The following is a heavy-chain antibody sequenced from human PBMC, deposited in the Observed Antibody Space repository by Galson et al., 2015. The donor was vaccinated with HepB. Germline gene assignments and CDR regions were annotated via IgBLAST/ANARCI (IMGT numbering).Heavy chain of an antibody. CDR2: ISSSGSTI. Sequence: SLRLSCAASGFTFSSYEMNWVRQAPGKGLEWVSYISSSGSTIYYADSVKGRFTISRDNAKNSLYLQMNSLRAEDTAVYYCARVRYFDWLVDYWGQGTLVTVSS. CDR1: GFTFSSYE. V-gene: IGHV3-48*03. CDR3: ARVRYFDWLVDY. J-gene: IGHJ4*02. D-gene: IGHD3-9*01.